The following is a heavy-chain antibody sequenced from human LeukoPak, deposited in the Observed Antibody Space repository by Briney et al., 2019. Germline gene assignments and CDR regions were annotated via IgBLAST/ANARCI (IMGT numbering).Heavy chain of an antibody. Sequence: GGSLRLSCAASGFTFSSYWMSWVRQAPGKGLEWVANIKQDGSEKYYVDSVKGRFTISRDNSKNTLYLQMNSLRAEDTAVYYCAKPYDSSGYYSLFGYFDLWGRGTLVTVSS. J-gene: IGHJ2*01. V-gene: IGHV3-7*01. CDR3: AKPYDSSGYYSLFGYFDL. CDR1: GFTFSSYW. CDR2: IKQDGSEK. D-gene: IGHD3-22*01.